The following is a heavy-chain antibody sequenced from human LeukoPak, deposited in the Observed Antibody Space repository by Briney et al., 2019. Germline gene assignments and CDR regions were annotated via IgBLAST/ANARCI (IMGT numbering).Heavy chain of an antibody. CDR1: GYSFTSYW. J-gene: IGHJ4*02. CDR2: IYPGDSDT. V-gene: IGHV5-51*01. D-gene: IGHD3-22*01. CDR3: ARSTPDSNYYDSSGYYSRRIYFDY. Sequence: GESLKISCKGSGYSFTSYWIGWVRQMPGKGLEWMGIIYPGDSDTRYSPSFQGQVTISADKSISTAYLQWSSLKASDTAMYYCARSTPDSNYYDSSGYYSRRIYFDYWGQGTLVTVSS.